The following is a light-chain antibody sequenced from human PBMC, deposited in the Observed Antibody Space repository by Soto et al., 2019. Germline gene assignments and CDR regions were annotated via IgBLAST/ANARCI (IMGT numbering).Light chain of an antibody. CDR2: DAS. V-gene: IGKV1-33*01. J-gene: IGKJ4*01. CDR1: QDISNY. Sequence: DLQMTQSPSSLSASVGDRVTITCQASQDISNYLNWYQQKPGKAPKLLIYDASNLETGGPSRFSGRGSGTDFTFPISSLQPEDIATYYCQQYDNLPLTFGGGTKVEIK. CDR3: QQYDNLPLT.